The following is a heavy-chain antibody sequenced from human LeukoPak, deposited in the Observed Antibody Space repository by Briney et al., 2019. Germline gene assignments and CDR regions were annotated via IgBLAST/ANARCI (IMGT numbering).Heavy chain of an antibody. CDR2: IYYSGST. D-gene: IGHD3-9*01. Sequence: SETLSLTCAVYGGSFSGYYWSWIRRPPGKGLEWIGYIYYSGSTNYNPSLKSRVTISVDTSKNQFSLKLSSVTAADTAVYYCARVELRYFDWFPDAFDIWGQGTMVTVSS. V-gene: IGHV4-59*01. J-gene: IGHJ3*02. CDR1: GGSFSGYY. CDR3: ARVELRYFDWFPDAFDI.